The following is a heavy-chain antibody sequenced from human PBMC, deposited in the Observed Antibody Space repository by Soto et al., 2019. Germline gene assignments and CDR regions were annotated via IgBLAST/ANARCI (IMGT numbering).Heavy chain of an antibody. D-gene: IGHD2-2*01. CDR1: GFTFNNYA. Sequence: EVQLLESGGGLLQPGGSLRLSCAASGFTFNNYAMSWVRQAPGKGLEWVSSINNGGDNIYYADSVKGRFTISRDNSKSTLYLQMNSLRAEDTAVYYCAKTFLARSCSSSICYDPADYFDYWGQGTLVTVSS. CDR3: AKTFLARSCSSSICYDPADYFDY. J-gene: IGHJ4*02. V-gene: IGHV3-23*01. CDR2: INNGGDNI.